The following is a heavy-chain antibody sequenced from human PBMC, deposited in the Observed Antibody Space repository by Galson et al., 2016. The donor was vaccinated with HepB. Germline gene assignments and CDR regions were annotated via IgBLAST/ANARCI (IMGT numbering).Heavy chain of an antibody. Sequence: SLRLFCAASGFTFDDFTMHWVRQAPGKGLEWVSLVTWNGAPFYADSVKGRFSISRDNDKNSLYLQMSSLGIEDAAFYYCVKESQVGQNSFGPRFDYWGQGTLVTVSS. CDR2: VTWNGAP. D-gene: IGHD3-3*01. CDR3: VKESQVGQNSFGPRFDY. CDR1: GFTFDDFT. J-gene: IGHJ4*02. V-gene: IGHV3-43*01.